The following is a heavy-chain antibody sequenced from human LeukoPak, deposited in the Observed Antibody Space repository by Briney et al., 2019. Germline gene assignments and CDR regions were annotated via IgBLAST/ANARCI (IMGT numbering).Heavy chain of an antibody. CDR3: ARAADGRIFDY. D-gene: IGHD5-24*01. V-gene: IGHV4-39*07. Sequence: PSETLSLTCSVSGGPITSSNSYWGWIRQPPGKGLEWIGSIYYSGSTFYNPSLQSRVTISVDTSKNQFSLSLNSVTAADTAVYYCARAADGRIFDYWGQGTLVTVSS. CDR1: GGPITSSNSY. CDR2: IYYSGST. J-gene: IGHJ4*02.